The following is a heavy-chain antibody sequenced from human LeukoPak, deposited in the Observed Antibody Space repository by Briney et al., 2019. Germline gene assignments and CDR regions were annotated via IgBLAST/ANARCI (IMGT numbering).Heavy chain of an antibody. V-gene: IGHV4-39*07. Sequence: ASETLSLTCTVSGGSISSSSYYWGWIRQPPGKGLEWIGSIYYSGSTYYNPSLKSRVTISVDTSKNQFSLKLSSVTAADTAVYYCARGNYYDSNTYYRAFDIWGQGTMVTVSS. CDR1: GGSISSSSYY. D-gene: IGHD3-22*01. J-gene: IGHJ3*02. CDR3: ARGNYYDSNTYYRAFDI. CDR2: IYYSGST.